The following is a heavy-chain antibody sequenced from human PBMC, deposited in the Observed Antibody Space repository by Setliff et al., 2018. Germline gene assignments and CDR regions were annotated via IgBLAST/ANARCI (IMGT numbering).Heavy chain of an antibody. J-gene: IGHJ4*02. CDR1: GGSISSYY. D-gene: IGHD3-16*01. Sequence: SETLSLTCTVSGGSISSYYWSWIRQPPGKGLEWIGYINYSGSTNYNPSLKSRVTISLDTSKNQFSLKLSSVTAADTAVYYCARVYAYSYGFDYWGQGTPVTVSS. CDR3: ARVYAYSYGFDY. V-gene: IGHV4-59*08. CDR2: INYSGST.